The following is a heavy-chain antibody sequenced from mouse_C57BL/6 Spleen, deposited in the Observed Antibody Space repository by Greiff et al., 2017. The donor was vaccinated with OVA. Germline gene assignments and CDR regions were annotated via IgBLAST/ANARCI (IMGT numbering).Heavy chain of an antibody. CDR2: INPSTGGT. J-gene: IGHJ4*01. CDR1: GYSFTGYY. V-gene: IGHV1-42*01. D-gene: IGHD2-4*01. Sequence: VQLQQSGPELVKPGASVKISCKASGYSFTGYYMNWVKQSPEKSLEWIGEINPSTGGTTYNQKFKAKATLTVDKSSSTAYMQLKSLTSEDSAVYYCARYDYDYYAMDYWGQGTSVTVSS. CDR3: ARYDYDYYAMDY.